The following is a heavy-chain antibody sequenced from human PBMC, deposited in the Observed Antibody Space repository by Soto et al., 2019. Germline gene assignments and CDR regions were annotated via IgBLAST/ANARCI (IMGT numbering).Heavy chain of an antibody. CDR2: IYPGDSDT. V-gene: IGHV5-51*01. J-gene: IGHJ5*02. CDR3: ARHGWKMTTKNPFDI. Sequence: PGESLKISCKASGYSFTSYWIGWVRQMPGEGLEWVGIIYPGDSDTRYSPSFQGQVTISADKSITTAYLQWSSLKASATAIYYCARHGWKMTTKNPFDIWGQGTQVTVSS. D-gene: IGHD4-4*01. CDR1: GYSFTSYW.